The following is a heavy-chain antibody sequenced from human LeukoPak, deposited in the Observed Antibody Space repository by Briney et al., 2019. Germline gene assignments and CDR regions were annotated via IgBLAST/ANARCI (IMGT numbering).Heavy chain of an antibody. J-gene: IGHJ6*02. D-gene: IGHD6-13*01. V-gene: IGHV3-23*01. CDR3: AKLYSSGWYPGYYYGMDV. Sequence: GGSLTLSCAASGFTFSSYAVSWVRQPPGQGVERVSVISGCDGSTYYADSVKGRFTISSDNSKNTLYLQKNRLRAEDTAVYYCAKLYSSGWYPGYYYGMDVWGQGTTVTVSS. CDR1: GFTFSSYA. CDR2: ISGCDGST.